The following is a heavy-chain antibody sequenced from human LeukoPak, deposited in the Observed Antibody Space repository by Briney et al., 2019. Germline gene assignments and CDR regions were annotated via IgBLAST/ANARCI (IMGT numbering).Heavy chain of an antibody. Sequence: SVKVSCKASGGTFSSYAISWVRQAPGQGLEWMGGIIPIFGTANYAQKFQGRVTITTDESTSTAYMELSSLRSEDTAVYYCARAFPPRGSWYEGGHFDYRGQGTLVTVSS. CDR2: IIPIFGTA. J-gene: IGHJ4*02. CDR3: ARAFPPRGSWYEGGHFDY. CDR1: GGTFSSYA. V-gene: IGHV1-69*05. D-gene: IGHD6-13*01.